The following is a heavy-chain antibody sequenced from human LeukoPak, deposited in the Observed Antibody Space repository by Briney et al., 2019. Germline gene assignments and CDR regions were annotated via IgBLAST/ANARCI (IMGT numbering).Heavy chain of an antibody. CDR1: GGSISTYY. CDR2: IYYSGST. Sequence: SETLSLTCTVSGGSISTYYWSWIRQPPGKGLEWIGYIYYSGSTNYNPSLKSRVTISVDTSKNQFSLKLSSVTAADTAVYYCARLSRGLRYWGQGTLVTVSS. V-gene: IGHV4-59*01. CDR3: ARLSRGLRY. J-gene: IGHJ4*02. D-gene: IGHD3-22*01.